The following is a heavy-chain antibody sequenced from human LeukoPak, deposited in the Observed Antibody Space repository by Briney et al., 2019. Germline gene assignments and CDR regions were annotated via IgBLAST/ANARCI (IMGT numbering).Heavy chain of an antibody. J-gene: IGHJ5*02. CDR3: ARSDYDILTGLDP. CDR2: IIPIFGTA. D-gene: IGHD3-9*01. CDR1: GGTFSSYA. V-gene: IGHV1-69*05. Sequence: SVKVSCKASGGTFSSYAISWLRQAPGQGLEWMGRIIPIFGTANYAQKFQGRVTITTDESTSTAYMELSSLRSEDTAVYYCARSDYDILTGLDPWGQGTLVTVSS.